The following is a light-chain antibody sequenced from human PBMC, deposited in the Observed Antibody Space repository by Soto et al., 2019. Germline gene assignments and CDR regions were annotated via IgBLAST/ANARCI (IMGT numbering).Light chain of an antibody. Sequence: QSALTQPASVSGSPGQSITISCTGTSGDVGGYNYVSWYQQQPDKAPKLMIYEVSNRPSGVSNRFSGSKSGNTASLTISGLPAEDEADYYCTSYTSSSTWVFGGGTKGTV. V-gene: IGLV2-14*01. CDR3: TSYTSSSTWV. CDR1: SGDVGGYNY. J-gene: IGLJ3*02. CDR2: EVS.